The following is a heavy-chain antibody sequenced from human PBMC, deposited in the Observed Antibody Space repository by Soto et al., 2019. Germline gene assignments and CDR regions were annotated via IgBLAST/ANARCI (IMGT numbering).Heavy chain of an antibody. CDR2: IAGSVGST. V-gene: IGHV3-23*01. D-gene: IGHD6-6*01. CDR3: VKDRTIASRNFDD. J-gene: IGHJ4*02. CDR1: GFTFSEYG. Sequence: EVQLLESGGGLVQPGGSLRLSCAASGFTFSEYGMSWVRQAPGKGPEWVSGIAGSVGSTYYADSVKGRFTISRDNSKNMLYLQMDSLRDEDTAVYYCVKDRTIASRNFDDWGQGALVTVSS.